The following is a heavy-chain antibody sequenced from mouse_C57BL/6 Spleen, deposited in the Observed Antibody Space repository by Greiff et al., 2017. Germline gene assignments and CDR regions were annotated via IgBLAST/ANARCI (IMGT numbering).Heavy chain of an antibody. V-gene: IGHV1-26*01. CDR3: AREGKSRYYGSRGYAMDY. Sequence: VQLQQSGPELVKPGASVTISCKASGYTFTDYYMNWVKQSHGKSLAWIGDINPNNGGTSYNQKFKGKAILAVDKSSSTAYMELRSLTTEDSAVYYCAREGKSRYYGSRGYAMDYWGQGTSVTVSA. CDR2: INPNNGGT. D-gene: IGHD1-1*01. CDR1: GYTFTDYY. J-gene: IGHJ4*01.